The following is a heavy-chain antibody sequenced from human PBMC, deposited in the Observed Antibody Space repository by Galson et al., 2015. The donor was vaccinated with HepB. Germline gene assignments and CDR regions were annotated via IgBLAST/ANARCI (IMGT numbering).Heavy chain of an antibody. V-gene: IGHV3-30*04. CDR2: ISYDGSNK. J-gene: IGHJ4*02. CDR1: GFTFSSYA. CDR3: ARVPVRGSYYYFDY. D-gene: IGHD2-21*02. Sequence: SLRLSCAASGFTFSSYAMHWVRQAPGKGLEWVAVISYDGSNKYYADSVKGRFTISRDNSKNTLYLQMNSLRAEDTAVYYCARVPVRGSYYYFDYWGQGTLVTVSS.